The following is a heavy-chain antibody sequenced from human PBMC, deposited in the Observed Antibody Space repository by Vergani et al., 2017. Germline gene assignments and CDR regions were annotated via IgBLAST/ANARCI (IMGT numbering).Heavy chain of an antibody. J-gene: IGHJ5*02. D-gene: IGHD3-22*01. CDR3: ARRNDYGISGDTLTRWHKLFDP. V-gene: IGHV3-7*01. CDR1: GFIFSHYW. CDR2: INQDGSEK. Sequence: EVQLVESGGGLVQPGGSLRLSCAASGFIFSHYWMSWVRQAPGKGLEWVANINQDGSEKYYVDSVKGRFTISRDNAKNSLYLQMNSLRAEDTALYYCARRNDYGISGDTLTRWHKLFDPLGQGTLITFSS.